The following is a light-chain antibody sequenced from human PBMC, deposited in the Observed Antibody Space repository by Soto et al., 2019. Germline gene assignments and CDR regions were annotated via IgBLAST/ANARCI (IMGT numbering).Light chain of an antibody. Sequence: EIVLTQSPATLSVSPGDRATLSCRASQSVDFYLAWYQQKPGQAPRLLIYDASNRATDIPARFSGSGSGTEFSLTISSLEPEDFAVYYCQQRKRWPRTFGPGTKVDIK. CDR2: DAS. J-gene: IGKJ3*01. CDR1: QSVDFY. CDR3: QQRKRWPRT. V-gene: IGKV3-11*01.